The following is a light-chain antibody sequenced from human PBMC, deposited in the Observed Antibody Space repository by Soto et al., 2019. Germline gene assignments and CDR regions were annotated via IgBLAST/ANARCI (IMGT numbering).Light chain of an antibody. CDR1: SGHSSYI. J-gene: IGLJ2*01. V-gene: IGLV4-60*02. Sequence: QSVLTQSSSAPASLGSSVKLTCTLSSGHSSYIIAWHQQQPGKAPRYLMKLEGSGSYNKGSGVPDRFSGSSSGADRYLTLSNLQFEDEADYYCETWASNILVFGGGTQLTV. CDR2: LEGSGSY. CDR3: ETWASNILV.